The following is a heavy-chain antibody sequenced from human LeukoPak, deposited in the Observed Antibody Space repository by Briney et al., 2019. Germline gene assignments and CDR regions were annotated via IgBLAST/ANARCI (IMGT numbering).Heavy chain of an antibody. Sequence: TGGSLRPSCAASGFTFSNCAMSWVRQAPGKGLQWVSAISGGGAGIYYADSVRGRFTISRDNSKNTLYLQMNSLRAEDTAVYFCARDGFDYYDSSGFSYFDYWGQGTLVTVSS. CDR2: ISGGGAGI. CDR3: ARDGFDYYDSSGFSYFDY. D-gene: IGHD3-22*01. CDR1: GFTFSNCA. V-gene: IGHV3-23*01. J-gene: IGHJ4*02.